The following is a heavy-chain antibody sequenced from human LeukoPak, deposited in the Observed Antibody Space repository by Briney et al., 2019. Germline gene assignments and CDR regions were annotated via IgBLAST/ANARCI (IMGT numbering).Heavy chain of an antibody. Sequence: GGSLRLSCAASGFTFSSYGMHWVRQAPGKGLEWVSSISSSSSYIYYADSVKGRFTISRDNAKNSLYLQMNSLRAEDTAVYYCARFSGRSKSYYFDYWGQGTLVTVSS. V-gene: IGHV3-21*01. CDR1: GFTFSSYG. J-gene: IGHJ4*02. D-gene: IGHD1-26*01. CDR2: ISSSSSYI. CDR3: ARFSGRSKSYYFDY.